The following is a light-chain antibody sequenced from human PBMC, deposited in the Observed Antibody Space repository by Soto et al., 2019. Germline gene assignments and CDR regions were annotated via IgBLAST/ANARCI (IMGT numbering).Light chain of an antibody. CDR1: SSDVGGYNY. Sequence: QSALTQPASVSGSPGQSITISCTGTSSDVGGYNYVSWYQQHPGMAPKLMIYDVSYRPSGVSNRFSASKSGNTASLTISGLQAEDEADYYCISYTGSSTYVFGTGTKVTVL. CDR3: ISYTGSSTYV. J-gene: IGLJ1*01. V-gene: IGLV2-14*01. CDR2: DVS.